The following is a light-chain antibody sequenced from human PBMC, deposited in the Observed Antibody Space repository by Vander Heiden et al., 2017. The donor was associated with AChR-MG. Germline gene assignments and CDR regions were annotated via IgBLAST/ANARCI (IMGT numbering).Light chain of an antibody. J-gene: IGKJ1*01. CDR2: DAS. V-gene: IGKV3-11*01. CDR1: QSVSSY. CDR3: QQRSNWRRT. Sequence: EIVLTQSPATLSLSPAERATLSCRASQSVSSYLAWYQQKPGQAPRLLIYDASNRATGIPARFSGSGSGTDFTLTISSLEPEDFAVYYCQQRSNWRRTFGQGTKVEIK.